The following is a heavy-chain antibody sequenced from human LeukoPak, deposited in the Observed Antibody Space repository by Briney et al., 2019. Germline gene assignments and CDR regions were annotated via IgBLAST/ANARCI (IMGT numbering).Heavy chain of an antibody. J-gene: IGHJ4*02. CDR2: INPNSGGT. CDR1: GYTFTGYY. V-gene: IGHV1-2*02. D-gene: IGHD3-16*01. CDR3: ARDLEGGAIGY. Sequence: ASVKVSCKASGYTFTGYYMHWVRQAPGQGLEWMGWINPNSGGTNYSQKFQGRVTITRDTSASTAYMELSSLRSEDTAVYYCARDLEGGAIGYWGQGTLVTVSS.